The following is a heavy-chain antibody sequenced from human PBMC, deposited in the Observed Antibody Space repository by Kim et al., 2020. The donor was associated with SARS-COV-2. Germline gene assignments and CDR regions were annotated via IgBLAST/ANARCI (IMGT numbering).Heavy chain of an antibody. CDR3: AKSSSGYYAYLGS. J-gene: IGHJ4*02. V-gene: IGHV3-23*01. Sequence: DSVNGRFTISRDNSKRTLYLQMSSLRAEDTAGYSCAKSSSGYYAYLGSWGQGILVTVSS. D-gene: IGHD3-22*01.